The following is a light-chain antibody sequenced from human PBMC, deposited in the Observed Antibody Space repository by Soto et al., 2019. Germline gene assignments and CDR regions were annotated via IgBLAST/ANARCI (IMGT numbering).Light chain of an antibody. V-gene: IGKV3-20*01. CDR2: GAS. CDR1: HSVSSTF. CDR3: QQYGSSPRVT. Sequence: DTVSTQSPGILSLSPGETATLTCSASHSVSSTFLAWYQQKPGQAPRLLIYGASSRATGIPDRFSGSGSGTDFTLTISRLEPEDFAVYYCQQYGSSPRVTFGQGTRLEIK. J-gene: IGKJ5*01.